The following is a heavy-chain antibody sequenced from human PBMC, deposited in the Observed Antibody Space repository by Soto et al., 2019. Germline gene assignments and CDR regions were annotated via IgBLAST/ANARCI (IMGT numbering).Heavy chain of an antibody. CDR3: AKDMPWFDP. Sequence: GGSLRLSCAASGFTFSSDGMHWVRQAPGKGLEWVAVISYDGSNKYYADSVKGRFTISRDNSKNTLYLQMNSLRAEDTAVYYCAKDMPWFDPWGQGTLVTVSS. D-gene: IGHD2-2*01. CDR1: GFTFSSDG. V-gene: IGHV3-30*18. J-gene: IGHJ5*02. CDR2: ISYDGSNK.